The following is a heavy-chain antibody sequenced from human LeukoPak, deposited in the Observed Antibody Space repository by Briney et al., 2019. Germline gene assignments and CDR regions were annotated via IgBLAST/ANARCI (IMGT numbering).Heavy chain of an antibody. CDR2: IYYSGST. D-gene: IGHD4-17*01. Sequence: PSETLSLTCTVSGGSISNTDNFWGWIRQPPGKGLEWIGTIYYSGSTYYNPSLKSRVTISVDTSKNQFSLKLSSVTATDTAVYYCARGRLGDLLDYWGQGTLVTVSS. J-gene: IGHJ4*02. CDR3: ARGRLGDLLDY. CDR1: GGSISNTDNF. V-gene: IGHV4-39*07.